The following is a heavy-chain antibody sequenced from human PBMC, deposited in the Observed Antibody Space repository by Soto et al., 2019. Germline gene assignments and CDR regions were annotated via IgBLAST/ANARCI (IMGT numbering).Heavy chain of an antibody. CDR2: MNPYSGDT. Sequence: QVQLVQSGAEVRKPGASVKVSCKASGYTFTNFHFNWVRQATGQGLEWIGWMNPYSGDTGYAQNFQGRVTMTTDTSINTAYTEMTSLTSDDTAVYYCARGSPGPVDHWGQGTPVTVSS. D-gene: IGHD3-10*01. J-gene: IGHJ4*02. CDR1: GYTFTNFH. CDR3: ARGSPGPVDH. V-gene: IGHV1-8*02.